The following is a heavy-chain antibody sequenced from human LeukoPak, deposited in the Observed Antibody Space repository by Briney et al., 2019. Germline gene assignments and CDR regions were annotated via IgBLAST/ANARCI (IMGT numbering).Heavy chain of an antibody. CDR3: ARGGDYSNYVGY. CDR1: GFTFSTYG. Sequence: GGSLRLSCAASGFTFSTYGMHWVRQAPGKGLEWVAFIRYDGSNQYYADSVKGRFTISRDNSKNTLYLQTNSLRAEDTAVYSCARGGDYSNYVGYWGQGTLVTVSS. CDR2: IRYDGSNQ. D-gene: IGHD4-11*01. J-gene: IGHJ4*02. V-gene: IGHV3-30*02.